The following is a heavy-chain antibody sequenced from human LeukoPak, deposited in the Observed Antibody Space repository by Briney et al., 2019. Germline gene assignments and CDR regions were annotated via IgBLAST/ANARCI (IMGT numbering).Heavy chain of an antibody. CDR1: GFTFSSYG. Sequence: PGGSLRLSCAASGFTFSSYGMHWVRQAPGKGLEWVAVIWYDGSNKYYADSVKGRFTISRDNSKNTLYLQMNSLRAEDTAVYYCASRDFWSGYSGYWGQGTLVTVSS. V-gene: IGHV3-33*01. J-gene: IGHJ4*02. D-gene: IGHD3-3*01. CDR3: ASRDFWSGYSGY. CDR2: IWYDGSNK.